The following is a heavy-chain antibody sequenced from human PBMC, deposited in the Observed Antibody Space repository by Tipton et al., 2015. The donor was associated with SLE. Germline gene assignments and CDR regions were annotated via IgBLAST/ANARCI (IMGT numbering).Heavy chain of an antibody. CDR1: GFSFSDAW. CDR2: ISYDGSNK. CDR3: ARNLLPDYYGMDV. D-gene: IGHD2-15*01. J-gene: IGHJ6*02. V-gene: IGHV3-30*03. Sequence: QLVQSGGDLVNPGGSLRLSCAAPGFSFSDAWMNWVRQAPGKGLEWVAVISYDGSNKYYADSVKGRFTISRDNSKNTLYLQMNSLRAEDTAVYYCARNLLPDYYGMDVWGQGTTVSVSS.